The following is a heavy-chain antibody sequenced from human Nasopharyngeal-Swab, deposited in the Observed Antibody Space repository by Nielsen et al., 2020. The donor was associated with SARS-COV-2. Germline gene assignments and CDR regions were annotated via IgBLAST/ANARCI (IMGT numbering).Heavy chain of an antibody. CDR3: ARDGSMMS. V-gene: IGHV3-48*02. CDR1: GFTFSPYW. J-gene: IGHJ5*02. D-gene: IGHD3-10*01. CDR2: ISSSSSTI. Sequence: GESLKISCAASGFTFSPYWMTWVRQAPGKGLEWVSYISSSSSTIYYADSVKGRFTISRDNAKNSLYLQMNSLRDEDTAVYYCARDGSMMSWGQGTLVTVSS.